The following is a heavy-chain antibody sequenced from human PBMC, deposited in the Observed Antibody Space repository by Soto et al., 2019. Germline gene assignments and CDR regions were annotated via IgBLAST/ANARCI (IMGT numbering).Heavy chain of an antibody. CDR1: GYTFTSYA. J-gene: IGHJ6*02. CDR3: AREIYGDTGDYYYGMDV. D-gene: IGHD4-17*01. CDR2: INPNSGGT. Sequence: ASVKVSCKASGYTFTSYAMHWVRQAPGQGLEWMGWINPNSGGTNYAQKFQGWVTMTRDTSISTAYMELSRLRSDDTAVYYCAREIYGDTGDYYYGMDVWGQGTTVTVSS. V-gene: IGHV1-2*04.